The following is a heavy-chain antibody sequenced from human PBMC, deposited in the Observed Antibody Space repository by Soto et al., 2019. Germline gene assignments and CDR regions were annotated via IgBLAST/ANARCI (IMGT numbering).Heavy chain of an antibody. CDR1: GYRFTSYW. D-gene: IGHD4-17*01. CDR2: IYPGDSDT. J-gene: IGHJ3*02. V-gene: IGHV5-51*01. CDR3: VSDMTTGSWGWTYAFDI. Sequence: LGESLKISGKGSGYRFTSYWIGWVRQMPGKGLEWMGIIYPGDSDTRYSPSFQGQVTISADKSISTAYLQWSSLKASDTAMYYCVSDMTTGSWGWTYAFDIWGKGTMVTVSS.